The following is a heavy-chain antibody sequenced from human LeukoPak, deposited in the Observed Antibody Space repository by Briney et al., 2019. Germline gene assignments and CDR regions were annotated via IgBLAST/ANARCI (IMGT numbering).Heavy chain of an antibody. CDR3: ARVTAMGRYAFDI. CDR1: GFTFSSYW. CDR2: IEQDGSEK. D-gene: IGHD2-21*02. Sequence: GGSLRLSCAASGFTFSSYWMSWVRQAPGKGLEWVANIEQDGSEKYYVDSVKGRFTISRDNAKNSLYLQMNSLRAEDTAVYYCARVTAMGRYAFDIWGQGTMVTVSS. J-gene: IGHJ3*02. V-gene: IGHV3-7*03.